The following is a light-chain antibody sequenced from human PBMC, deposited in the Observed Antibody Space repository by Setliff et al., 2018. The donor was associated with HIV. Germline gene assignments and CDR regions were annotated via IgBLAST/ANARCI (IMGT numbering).Light chain of an antibody. J-gene: IGLJ1*01. CDR3: AAWDDSLSVFV. CDR2: KNK. CDR1: SSNIGSNT. V-gene: IGLV1-44*01. Sequence: QSVLTQPPPASGTPGQRVTISCSGSSSNIGSNTVNWYQQVPGTAPKLLIYKNKQRPSGVPDRFSGSKSGTSASLAISGLQSEDEADYYCAAWDDSLSVFVFGTGTKV.